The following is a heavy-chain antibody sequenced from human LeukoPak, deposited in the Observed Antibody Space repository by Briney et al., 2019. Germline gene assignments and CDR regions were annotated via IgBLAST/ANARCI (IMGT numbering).Heavy chain of an antibody. CDR3: ARDRITIFGVVIKHYGMVV. Sequence: GGSLRLSCAASGFTFSSYSMNWVRQAPGKGLEWVSSISSSSSYIYYADSVKGPFTISRDNAKNSLYLQMNSLRAEDTAVYYCARDRITIFGVVIKHYGMVVWGQGTTVTVSS. CDR2: ISSSSSYI. D-gene: IGHD3-3*01. CDR1: GFTFSSYS. J-gene: IGHJ6*02. V-gene: IGHV3-21*01.